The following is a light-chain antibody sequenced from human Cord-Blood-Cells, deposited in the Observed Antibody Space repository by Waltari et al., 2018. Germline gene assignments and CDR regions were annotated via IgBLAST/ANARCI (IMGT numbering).Light chain of an antibody. Sequence: DIQMTQSPSSLSASVGDRVTITCRASQSISSYLNWYQQKQGKAPKLLIYAASSLQSGVPSRFSVSGSVTDFTLTISSLQPEDFATYYCQQNYSTPWTFGQGTKVEIK. V-gene: IGKV1-39*01. J-gene: IGKJ1*01. CDR2: AAS. CDR1: QSISSY. CDR3: QQNYSTPWT.